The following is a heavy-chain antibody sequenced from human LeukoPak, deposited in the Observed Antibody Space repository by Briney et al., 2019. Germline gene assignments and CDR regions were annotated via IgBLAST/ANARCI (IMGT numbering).Heavy chain of an antibody. V-gene: IGHV3-30*02. CDR2: IRYDGSNK. CDR3: AKDTVPGTMVRAFDY. CDR1: GFTFTSYG. J-gene: IGHJ4*02. D-gene: IGHD3-10*01. Sequence: GGSLRLSCAASGFTFTSYGMHWVRQAPGKGLEWVAFIRYDGSNKYYADSVKGRFTISRDNSKNTLYLQMNSLRAEDTAVYYCAKDTVPGTMVRAFDYWGQGTLVTVSS.